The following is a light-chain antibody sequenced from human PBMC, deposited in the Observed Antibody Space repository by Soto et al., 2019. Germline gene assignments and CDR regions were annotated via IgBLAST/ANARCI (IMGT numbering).Light chain of an antibody. CDR1: QTISSW. CDR3: QQSYRTPIT. CDR2: DAS. V-gene: IGKV1-5*01. J-gene: IGKJ5*01. Sequence: IQMTQSPSPLPASVGDSVTITCRASQTISSWLAWYQQKPGKAPDLLIYDASRLAGGVPSRFSGSESGTDFTLTISSLQPEDVATYFCQQSYRTPITFGQGTRLEIK.